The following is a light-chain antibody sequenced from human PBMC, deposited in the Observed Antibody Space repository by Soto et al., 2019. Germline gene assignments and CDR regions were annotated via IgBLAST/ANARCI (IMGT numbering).Light chain of an antibody. CDR3: KSYAGSNTYV. CDR2: NTN. V-gene: IGLV8-61*01. CDR1: SDSVSASHF. J-gene: IGLJ1*01. Sequence: QAVVTQEPSFSVSPGGTVTLTCGLSSDSVSASHFPSWYQQTPGQAPRTLIYNTNTRSSGVPDRFSGSKSGNTASLTVSGLQAADEADYFCKSYAGSNTYVFGSGTKLTVL.